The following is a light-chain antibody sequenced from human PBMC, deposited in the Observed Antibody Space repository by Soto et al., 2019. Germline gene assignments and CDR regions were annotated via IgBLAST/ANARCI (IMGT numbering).Light chain of an antibody. Sequence: DIQMTQSPSTLSASVGDRVTITCRASQTISNWLAWYQQRPGKAPNLLIYKASTLESGVSSRFSGSGSGTEFTLTISSQQPDDFATYYCQHYNSYPYTFGQGTQLEIK. J-gene: IGKJ2*01. V-gene: IGKV1-5*03. CDR1: QTISNW. CDR2: KAS. CDR3: QHYNSYPYT.